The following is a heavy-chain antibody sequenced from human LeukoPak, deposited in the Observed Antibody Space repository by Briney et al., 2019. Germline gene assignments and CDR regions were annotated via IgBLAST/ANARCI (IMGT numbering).Heavy chain of an antibody. D-gene: IGHD2-2*01. V-gene: IGHV3-23*01. J-gene: IGHJ4*02. CDR2: ISGSGGST. Sequence: GGSLRLSCAASGFAFSKYAMSWARQVPEKGLEWVSGISGSGGSTYYADSVKGRFTISRDNSKNTLYLQMDSLRAEDTAVYYCAKDRRYCSSTSCYGDFDYWGQGTLATVSS. CDR1: GFAFSKYA. CDR3: AKDRRYCSSTSCYGDFDY.